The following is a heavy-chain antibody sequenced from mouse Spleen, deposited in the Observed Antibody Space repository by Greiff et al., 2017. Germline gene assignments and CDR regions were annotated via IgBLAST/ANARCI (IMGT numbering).Heavy chain of an antibody. J-gene: IGHJ2*01. V-gene: IGHV1-64*01. CDR3: ARPPFYYSKSVYFDY. CDR2: IHPNSGST. CDR1: GYTFTSYW. D-gene: IGHD2-5*01. Sequence: QVQLQQPGAELVKPGASVKLSCKASGYTFTSYWMHWVKQRPGQGLEWIGMIHPNSGSTNYNEKFKSKATLTVDKSSSTAYMQLSSLTSEDSAVYYCARPPFYYSKSVYFDYWGQGTTLTVSS.